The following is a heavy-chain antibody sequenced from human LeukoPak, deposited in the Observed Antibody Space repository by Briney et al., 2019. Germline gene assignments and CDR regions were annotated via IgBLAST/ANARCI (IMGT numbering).Heavy chain of an antibody. CDR3: ASSSSNGWDYYYMDV. CDR1: SDSISSYY. Sequence: SETLSLTCTVSSDSISSYYWSWIRQPAGKGLEWIGRIYTSGSTNYNSSLKSRVTMSVDTSKNQFSLRLSSVTAADTAVYYCASSSSNGWDYYYMDVWGKGTTVTVSS. J-gene: IGHJ6*03. CDR2: IYTSGST. D-gene: IGHD6-19*01. V-gene: IGHV4-4*07.